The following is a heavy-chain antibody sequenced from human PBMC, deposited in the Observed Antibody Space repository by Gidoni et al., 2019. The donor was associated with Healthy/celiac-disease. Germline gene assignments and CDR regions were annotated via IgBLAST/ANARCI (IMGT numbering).Heavy chain of an antibody. D-gene: IGHD3-10*01. CDR3: ASGPSWFGELLGAFDI. Sequence: QVQLVASGGGVVQPGRSLRLSCAASGFTFSSYAMHWVRQAPGKGLEWVAVISYDGSNKYYADSVKGRFTISRDNSKNTLYLQMNSLRAEDTAVYYCASGPSWFGELLGAFDIWGQGTMVTVSS. CDR1: GFTFSSYA. V-gene: IGHV3-30-3*01. J-gene: IGHJ3*02. CDR2: ISYDGSNK.